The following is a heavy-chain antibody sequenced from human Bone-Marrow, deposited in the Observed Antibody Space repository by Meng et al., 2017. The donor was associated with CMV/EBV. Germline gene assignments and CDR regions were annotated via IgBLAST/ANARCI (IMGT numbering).Heavy chain of an antibody. J-gene: IGHJ1*01. CDR3: AKDLRRDIVVVPAAPRGDFQH. Sequence: GESLKISCAASGFTFSSYGMHWVRQAPGKGLEWVAFIRYDGSNKYYADSVKGRFTISRDNSKNTLYLQMNSLRAEDTAAYYCAKDLRRDIVVVPAAPRGDFQHWGQGTLVTVSS. CDR2: IRYDGSNK. D-gene: IGHD2-2*01. V-gene: IGHV3-30*02. CDR1: GFTFSSYG.